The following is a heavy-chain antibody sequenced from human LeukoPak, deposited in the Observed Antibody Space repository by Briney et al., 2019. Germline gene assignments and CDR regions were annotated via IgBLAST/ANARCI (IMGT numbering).Heavy chain of an antibody. CDR2: VYHSGST. CDR1: GYSAINGYY. D-gene: IGHD5-12*01. Sequence: SETLSLTCTVSGYSAINGYYWGWIRQPPGKGLEWVASVYHSGSTNYSPSLKGRVTISLDTSKNQLSLKLTSVTAADTAAYYCARGNNGYDVWGQGNLVTVSS. CDR3: ARGNNGYDV. V-gene: IGHV4-38-2*02. J-gene: IGHJ4*02.